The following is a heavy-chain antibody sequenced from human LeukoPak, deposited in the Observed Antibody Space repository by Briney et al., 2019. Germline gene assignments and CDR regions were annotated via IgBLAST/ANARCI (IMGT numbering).Heavy chain of an antibody. D-gene: IGHD2-21*02. J-gene: IGHJ3*02. CDR2: ISWNSGNI. Sequence: AGGSLRLSCAASGFTFDDYAMHWVRQAPGKGLEWVSGISWNSGNIGYADSVKGRLTISRDNAKNSLYLQMNSLRAEDTAVYYCARFCGGDCYSNDAFDIWGQGTMVTVSS. CDR3: ARFCGGDCYSNDAFDI. CDR1: GFTFDDYA. V-gene: IGHV3-9*01.